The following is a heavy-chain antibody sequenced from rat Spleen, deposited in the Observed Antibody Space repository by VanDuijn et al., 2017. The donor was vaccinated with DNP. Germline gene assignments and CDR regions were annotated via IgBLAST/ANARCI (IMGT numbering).Heavy chain of an antibody. CDR2: ISYGSGDT. CDR3: ARQGMYTTDWFAY. J-gene: IGHJ3*01. D-gene: IGHD1-6*01. V-gene: IGHV5S13*01. Sequence: EVQLVESGGGLVQPGXXLKLSCXXXGFXXXNXXXAWXXXAPTKGLEWVASISYGSGDTYYRDSVKGRFTVSRDNAKNTQYLQMDSLRSEDTATYYCARQGMYTTDWFAYWGQGTLVTVSS. CDR1: GFXXXNXX.